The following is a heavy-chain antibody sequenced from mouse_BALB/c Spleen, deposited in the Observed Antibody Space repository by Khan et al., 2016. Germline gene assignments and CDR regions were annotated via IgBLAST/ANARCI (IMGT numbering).Heavy chain of an antibody. CDR3: AREENALDY. CDR1: GFTFSSYA. J-gene: IGHJ4*01. CDR2: ISSGGIT. V-gene: IGHV5-6-5*01. Sequence: EVELVESGGGLVKPGGSLKFSCAASGFTFSSYAMSWVRQTPEKRLEWVASISSGGITYYPDSVKGRLTISRDDDRNILYLQMNSLRSEDTAIYYCAREENALDYWGQGTSVTVSS.